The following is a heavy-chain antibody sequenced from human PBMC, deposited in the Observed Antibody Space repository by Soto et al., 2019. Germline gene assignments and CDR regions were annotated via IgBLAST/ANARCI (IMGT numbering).Heavy chain of an antibody. CDR2: IIPIFGTA. Sequence: SVKVSCKASGVTFSTYAISWVRQAPGQGLEWMGGIIPIFGTANYAQKFHRKVTITADESTSTAYMELSGLRSEDAAVCYCARDGGDFSSWYGYKGYCYGMDVWGQGTTVTVFS. CDR3: ARDGGDFSSWYGYKGYCYGMDV. V-gene: IGHV1-69*13. D-gene: IGHD6-13*01. J-gene: IGHJ6*02. CDR1: GVTFSTYA.